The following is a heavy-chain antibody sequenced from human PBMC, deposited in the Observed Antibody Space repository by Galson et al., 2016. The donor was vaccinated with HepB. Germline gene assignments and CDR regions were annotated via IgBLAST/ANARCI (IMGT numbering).Heavy chain of an antibody. CDR2: IYYTGST. CDR3: GRRRGGFPDY. CDR1: GDSISGSSYF. V-gene: IGHV4-39*01. J-gene: IGHJ4*02. Sequence: SETLSLTCTVSGDSISGSSYFWGWIRQPPGKGLEWIVSIYYTGSTDYNPSLKSRVTISVDTSKNQFSLKLNSVTAADTAVYYCGRRRGGFPDYWGQGTLVTVSS. D-gene: IGHD2/OR15-2a*01.